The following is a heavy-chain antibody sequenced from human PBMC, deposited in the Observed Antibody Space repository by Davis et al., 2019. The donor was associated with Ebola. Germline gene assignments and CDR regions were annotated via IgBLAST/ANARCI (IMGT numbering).Heavy chain of an antibody. J-gene: IGHJ4*02. D-gene: IGHD4-17*01. Sequence: SVTVSCKASGCTFSSYAISCVRQAPGQGLEWMGIINPSGGSTSYAQKFQGRVTMTRDTSTSTAYMELRSLRSDDTAVYYCARDPTVTPLDYWGQGTLVTVSS. CDR3: ARDPTVTPLDY. V-gene: IGHV1-46*01. CDR1: GCTFSSYA. CDR2: INPSGGST.